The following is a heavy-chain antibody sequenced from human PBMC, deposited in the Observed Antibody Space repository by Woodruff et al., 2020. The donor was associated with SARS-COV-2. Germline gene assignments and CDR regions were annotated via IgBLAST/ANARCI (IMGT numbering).Heavy chain of an antibody. CDR1: SYG. V-gene: IGHV1-18*01. CDR2: ISAYNGNT. D-gene: IGHD6-19*01. J-gene: IGHJ5*02. CDR3: ARGRGQWLGLEWGWLSMWFDP. Sequence: SYGISWVRQAPGQGLEWMGWISAYNGNTNYAQKLQGRVTMTTDTSTSTAYMELRSLRSDDTAVYYCARGRGQWLGLEWGWLSMWFDPWGQGT.